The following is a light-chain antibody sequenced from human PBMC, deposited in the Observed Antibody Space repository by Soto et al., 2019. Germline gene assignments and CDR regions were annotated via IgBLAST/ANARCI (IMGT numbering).Light chain of an antibody. CDR1: QVIVNNY. CDR2: HAS. J-gene: IGKJ4*01. CDR3: QQYSSAPLT. Sequence: DIQMTQSPSSLSASVGDRVTITCRASQVIVNNYLAWYQQRPGNVPNLLIYHASTLQSGVPSRFSGSGSGTDFTLTISSLQPEDVATFYCQQYSSAPLTFRGGTKVDIK. V-gene: IGKV1-27*01.